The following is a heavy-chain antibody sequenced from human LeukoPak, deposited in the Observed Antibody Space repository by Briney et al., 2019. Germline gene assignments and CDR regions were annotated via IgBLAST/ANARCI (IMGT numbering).Heavy chain of an antibody. V-gene: IGHV3-7*01. D-gene: IGHD2-21*01. Sequence: GGSLRLSCAASGFTFSSYWMSWVRQAPGKGLEWVANIKEDGSEKFYVDSVKGRFTISRDNPKNSLYLQMNSLRVEDTAVYYCARVGWRSSTFFDYWGQGTVVTVSS. CDR3: ARVGWRSSTFFDY. CDR2: IKEDGSEK. CDR1: GFTFSSYW. J-gene: IGHJ4*02.